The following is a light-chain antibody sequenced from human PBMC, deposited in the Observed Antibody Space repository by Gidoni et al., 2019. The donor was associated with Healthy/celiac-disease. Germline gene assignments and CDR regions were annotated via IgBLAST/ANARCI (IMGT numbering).Light chain of an antibody. Sequence: DIQMTQSPSSLSAAVGDRVTITCRASQGISNYLAWYQQKPGKVPKLLIYAASTLQSGVASRFIGSGSWTDFTLTISSLQPEDVATYYCQKYNSAPFTFGQGTRLEIK. CDR2: AAS. V-gene: IGKV1-27*01. CDR1: QGISNY. J-gene: IGKJ5*01. CDR3: QKYNSAPFT.